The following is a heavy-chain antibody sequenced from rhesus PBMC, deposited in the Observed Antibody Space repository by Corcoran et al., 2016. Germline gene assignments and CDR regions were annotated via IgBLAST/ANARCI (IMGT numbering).Heavy chain of an antibody. V-gene: IGHV3-16*01. CDR2: IKNKAVGGTA. CDR3: TREYYEDDYGYYYFDY. CDR1: GFTFSNYW. J-gene: IGHJ4*01. Sequence: EVQLVESGGGLVQPGGSLRLSCAASGFTFSNYWMSWVRQAPGQGLEWVGFIKNKAVGGTAAYAESVKGRFTMSRVDSKNTLYLQMNSLKTEDTAVYYGTREYYEDDYGYYYFDYWGQGVLVTVSS. D-gene: IGHD3-9*01.